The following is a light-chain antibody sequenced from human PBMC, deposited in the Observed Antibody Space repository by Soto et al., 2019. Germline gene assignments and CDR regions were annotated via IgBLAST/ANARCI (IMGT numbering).Light chain of an antibody. CDR3: QQYSSWPPWT. Sequence: EIVLTQSQGTLSLSPVERASLXWRPSESFISNLAWYQQKPGQAPRLLIYGASSRATGIPARFSGSGSGTEFTLTISSLQSEDFAVYYCQQYSSWPPWTFGQGTKVDIK. V-gene: IGKV3-15*01. J-gene: IGKJ1*01. CDR1: ESFISN. CDR2: GAS.